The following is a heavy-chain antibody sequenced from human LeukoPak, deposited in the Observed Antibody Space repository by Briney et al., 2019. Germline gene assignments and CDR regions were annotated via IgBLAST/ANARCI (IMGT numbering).Heavy chain of an antibody. CDR3: ARDGDIAAADLFDY. D-gene: IGHD6-13*01. CDR1: GGTFSSYA. CDR2: IIPIFGTA. Sequence: SVKVSCKASGGTFSSYAISWVRQAPGQGLEWMGGIIPIFGTANYAQKFQGRVTITADESTSTAYMELSSLRSEDTAVYYCARDGDIAAADLFDYWGQGTLVTVSS. V-gene: IGHV1-69*01. J-gene: IGHJ4*02.